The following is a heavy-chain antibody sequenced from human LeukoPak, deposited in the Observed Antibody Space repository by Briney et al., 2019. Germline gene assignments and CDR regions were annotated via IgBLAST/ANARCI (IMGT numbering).Heavy chain of an antibody. CDR2: IKSKGDDETT. CDR3: TTDLGLTMIRGVIVY. J-gene: IGHJ4*02. V-gene: IGHV3-15*01. Sequence: PGGSLRLSCAASGFTFTNAWMTWVRQAPGKGLEWVGRIKSKGDDETTDYTAPVKGRFTMSRDDSKATLYLQMNSLAAEDTAVYYCTTDLGLTMIRGVIVYWGQGALVTVSS. CDR1: GFTFTNAW. D-gene: IGHD3-10*01.